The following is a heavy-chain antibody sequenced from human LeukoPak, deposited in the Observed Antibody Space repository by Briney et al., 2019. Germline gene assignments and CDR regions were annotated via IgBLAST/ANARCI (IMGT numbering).Heavy chain of an antibody. CDR3: AKGSGSRVQTYSSSWEVNYYYYMDV. J-gene: IGHJ6*03. D-gene: IGHD6-13*01. CDR2: ISGSGDYT. V-gene: IGHV3-23*01. CDR1: GFTFSSHG. Sequence: SGGSLRLSCTTSGFTFSSHGMSWVRQAPGKGLEWVSTISGSGDYTYYADSVKGRFTISRDNSKNTLYLQMNSLRAEDTAVYYCAKGSGSRVQTYSSSWEVNYYYYMDVWGKGTTVTVSS.